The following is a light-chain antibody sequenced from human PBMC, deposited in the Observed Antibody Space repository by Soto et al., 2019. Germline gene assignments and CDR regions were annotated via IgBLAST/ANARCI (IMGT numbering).Light chain of an antibody. J-gene: IGKJ2*01. V-gene: IGKV3-15*01. CDR2: GAS. CDR1: QSVSSS. CDR3: QQYSNWPPYT. Sequence: ELVMTQSPATLSVSPGERATLSCRASQSVSSSLAWYQQRPGQAPRLLIYGASNRATGVPARFSGSGSGTEFTLTISSLRSEDVAVYYCQQYSNWPPYTFGQGTKVEI.